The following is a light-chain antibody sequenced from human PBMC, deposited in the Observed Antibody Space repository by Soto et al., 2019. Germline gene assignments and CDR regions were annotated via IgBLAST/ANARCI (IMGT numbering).Light chain of an antibody. V-gene: IGLV2-8*01. CDR3: ISYAGRDNFV. J-gene: IGLJ1*01. Sequence: HSVLTQPASVSGSPGQSITISCTGTSSDVGGYPYVSWYQQHPGEAPKLIIYEVSKRPSVVPDRVSASKSGNKASLNVSGLQAEDEADYYCISYAGRDNFVFGTGTQVPVL. CDR1: SSDVGGYPY. CDR2: EVS.